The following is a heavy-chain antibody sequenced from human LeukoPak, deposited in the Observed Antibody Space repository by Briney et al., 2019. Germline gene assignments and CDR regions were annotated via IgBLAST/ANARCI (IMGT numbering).Heavy chain of an antibody. D-gene: IGHD5-18*01. CDR2: INSDGSST. V-gene: IGHV3-74*01. CDR3: ARDFIRGYSYGYDY. CDR1: GFTFSSYW. J-gene: IGHJ4*02. Sequence: GGSLRLSCAASGFTFSSYWRHWVRHAPGKGLVWVSRINSDGSSTSYADSVKGQFTISRDNAKNTLYLQMNSLRAEDTAVYYCARDFIRGYSYGYDYWGQGTLVTVSS.